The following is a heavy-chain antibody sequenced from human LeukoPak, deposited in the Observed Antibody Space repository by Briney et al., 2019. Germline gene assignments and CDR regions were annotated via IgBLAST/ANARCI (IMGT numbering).Heavy chain of an antibody. V-gene: IGHV4-30-2*01. CDR3: ARVTGPPDDAFDI. CDR2: IYHSGST. J-gene: IGHJ3*02. CDR1: GGSISSGGFY. Sequence: SETLSLTCTVSGGSISSGGFYWSWIRQHPGKGLEWIGYIYHSGSTYYNPSLKSRVTISVDGSKNQFSLKLSSVTAADTAVYYCARVTGPPDDAFDIWGQGTMVTVSS. D-gene: IGHD1-14*01.